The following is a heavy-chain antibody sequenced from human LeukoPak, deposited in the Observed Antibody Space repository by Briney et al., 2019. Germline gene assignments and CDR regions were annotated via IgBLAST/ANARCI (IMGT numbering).Heavy chain of an antibody. J-gene: IGHJ3*02. CDR1: GGSFSGYY. V-gene: IGHV4-34*01. Sequence: SETLSLTCAVYGGSFSGYYWSWIRQPPGKGLEWIGETNHSGSTNYNPSLKSRVTISVDTSKNQFSLKLSSVTAADTAVYYCARQIITGTTGRGTFDIWGQGTMVTVSS. D-gene: IGHD1-20*01. CDR3: ARQIITGTTGRGTFDI. CDR2: TNHSGST.